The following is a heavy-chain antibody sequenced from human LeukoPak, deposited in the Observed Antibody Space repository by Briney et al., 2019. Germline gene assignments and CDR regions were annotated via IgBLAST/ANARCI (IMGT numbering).Heavy chain of an antibody. CDR1: GFTFSVAA. CDR3: ARAWRGSYVFDY. CDR2: ISSSSSYI. D-gene: IGHD3-3*01. J-gene: IGHJ4*02. Sequence: PGGSLRLSCVASGFTFSVAAMTWVRQAPGKGLEWVSCISSSSSYIYYADSVKGRFTISRDNPQNSLYLQMSSLRAEDTAVYYCARAWRGSYVFDYWGQGTLVTVSS. V-gene: IGHV3-21*01.